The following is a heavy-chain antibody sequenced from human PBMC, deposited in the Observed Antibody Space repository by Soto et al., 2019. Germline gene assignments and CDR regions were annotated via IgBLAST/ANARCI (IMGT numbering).Heavy chain of an antibody. CDR3: ARGYWVEGYGAGTYFDY. CDR1: GLTVSSNY. D-gene: IGHD3-16*01. CDR2: IYSGTTT. J-gene: IGHJ4*02. Sequence: GGSLRLSCAASGLTVSSNYMSWVRQAPGKGLEWVSVIYSGTTTHYADSVKGRFTISRDSSKNTLYLQMNSLRAEDTAVYYCARGYWVEGYGAGTYFDYWGQGTLVTRLL. V-gene: IGHV3-66*01.